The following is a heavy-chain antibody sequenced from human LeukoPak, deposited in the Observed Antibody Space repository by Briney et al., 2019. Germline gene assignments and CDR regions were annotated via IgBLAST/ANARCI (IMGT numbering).Heavy chain of an antibody. CDR1: RLPFSIAW. CDR3: TTPVHYSDSRFDF. CDR2: IKSRADGGTT. J-gene: IGHJ4*02. V-gene: IGHV3-15*01. D-gene: IGHD3-22*01. Sequence: GGSLRLSCAGSRLPFSIAWMTWVRQAPGKGLEWVGRIKSRADGGTTDYAAPMKGRFAISRDDSKSMVYLQMNSLRTEDTAVYYCTTPVHYSDSRFDFWGQGTLVTVSS.